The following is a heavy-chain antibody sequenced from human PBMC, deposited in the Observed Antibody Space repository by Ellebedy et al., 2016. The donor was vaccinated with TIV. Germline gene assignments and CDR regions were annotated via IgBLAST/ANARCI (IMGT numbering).Heavy chain of an antibody. Sequence: MPSETLSLTCAVYGGSFSGYYWSWIRQPPGKGLEWIGEINHSGSTNYNPSLKSLVTISVDTSKNQFSLKLSSVTAADTAVYYCARGARSVYYYGSGSYLIYFDYWGQGTLVTVSS. CDR1: GGSFSGYY. D-gene: IGHD3-10*01. J-gene: IGHJ4*02. CDR2: INHSGST. CDR3: ARGARSVYYYGSGSYLIYFDY. V-gene: IGHV4-34*01.